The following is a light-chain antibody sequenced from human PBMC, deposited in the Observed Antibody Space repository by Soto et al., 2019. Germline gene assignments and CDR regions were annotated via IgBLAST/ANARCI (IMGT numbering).Light chain of an antibody. CDR1: QNIYSN. CDR2: RAS. Sequence: RVRMQSPATLSVSPGERATVSCRASQNIYSNVAWYQQRPGQAPRLLIYRASTRATGIPARFSGSGSGTEFTLTISSLQSEDFTVYSCLQYHNLWAFGQGTKVDIK. CDR3: LQYHNLWA. J-gene: IGKJ1*01. V-gene: IGKV3-15*01.